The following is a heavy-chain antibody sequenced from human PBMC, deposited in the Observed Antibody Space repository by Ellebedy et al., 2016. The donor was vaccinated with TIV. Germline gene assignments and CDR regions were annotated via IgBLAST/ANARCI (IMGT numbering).Heavy chain of an antibody. D-gene: IGHD2-15*01. J-gene: IGHJ4*02. CDR3: ARDDCGGGSCPIFNY. Sequence: AASVKVSCKASGYTFTGYYLHWVRQPPGQGLEWMGWITPYNCTTVYAHKFQGRVTMTGDTSIDTAYMELRSLRPDDTAVYYCARDDCGGGSCPIFNYWGQGAQVTVSS. V-gene: IGHV1-2*02. CDR2: ITPYNCTT. CDR1: GYTFTGYY.